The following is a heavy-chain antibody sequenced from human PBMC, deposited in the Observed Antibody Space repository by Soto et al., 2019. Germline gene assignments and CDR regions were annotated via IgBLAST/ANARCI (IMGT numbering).Heavy chain of an antibody. V-gene: IGHV1-69*06. CDR1: GGTFSSYA. CDR2: IIPIFGTA. D-gene: IGHD6-13*01. Sequence: ASVKVSCKASGGTFSSYAISWVRQAPGQGLEWMGGIIPIFGTANYAQKFQGRVTITADKSTSTAYMELSSLRSEDTAVYYCSIPGIAGAGMRRNAFDIWGQGTMVTVS. J-gene: IGHJ3*02. CDR3: SIPGIAGAGMRRNAFDI.